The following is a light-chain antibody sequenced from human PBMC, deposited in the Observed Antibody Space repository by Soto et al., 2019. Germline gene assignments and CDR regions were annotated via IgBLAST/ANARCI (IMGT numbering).Light chain of an antibody. CDR1: SSDVGGYNY. V-gene: IGLV2-14*01. CDR2: DVS. J-gene: IGLJ1*01. Sequence: QSVLTQPASVSGSPGQSITISCTGTSSDVGGYNYVSWYQQHPGKAPKLMIYDVSNRPSGVSNRFSGSKPGNTASLTISGLQAEDEADYYCSSYTSSSTLSVFGPGTKVTVL. CDR3: SSYTSSSTLSV.